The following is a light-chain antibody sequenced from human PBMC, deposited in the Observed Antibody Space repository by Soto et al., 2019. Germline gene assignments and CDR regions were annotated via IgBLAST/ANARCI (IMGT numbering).Light chain of an antibody. J-gene: IGKJ1*01. Sequence: DIQMTQSPFSLSASVGDRVTITCRPSQSISSYLNWYQQKPGKAPKVLIYAASVLQSGVPSRFSGSGSGTDFTLTISSLQPEDSATYYCQQTYSTPRTFGQGTKVEIK. V-gene: IGKV1-39*01. CDR2: AAS. CDR3: QQTYSTPRT. CDR1: QSISSY.